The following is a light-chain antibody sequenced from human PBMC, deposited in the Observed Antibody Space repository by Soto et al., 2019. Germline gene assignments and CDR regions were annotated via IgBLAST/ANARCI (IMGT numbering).Light chain of an antibody. Sequence: QSVLTQPPSVPAAPGQKVTVSCSGSTSNIGNNHVSWYQHLPGAAPKLLIYDDNKRPSGIPDRFSGSKSGTSATLGITGLQTGDEADYCCATWDSSLSVALFGGGTKLTVL. CDR1: TSNIGNNH. CDR2: DDN. CDR3: ATWDSSLSVAL. V-gene: IGLV1-51*01. J-gene: IGLJ2*01.